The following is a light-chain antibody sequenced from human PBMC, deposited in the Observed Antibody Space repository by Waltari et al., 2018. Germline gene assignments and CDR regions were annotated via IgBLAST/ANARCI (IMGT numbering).Light chain of an antibody. V-gene: IGLV2-8*01. Sequence: QSALTQPPSASGSPGQSVTISCTGTSMDVGGYNYVPRYQQHPGKAPKLMIYEVSKRPSGVPDRFSGSKSGNTASLTVSGLQAEDEADYYCSSYAGSNNFGVFGGGTKLTVL. CDR3: SSYAGSNNFGV. CDR1: SMDVGGYNY. J-gene: IGLJ2*01. CDR2: EVS.